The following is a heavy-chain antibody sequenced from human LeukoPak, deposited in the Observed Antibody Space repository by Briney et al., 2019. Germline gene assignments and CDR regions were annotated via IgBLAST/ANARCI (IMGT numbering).Heavy chain of an antibody. D-gene: IGHD3-22*01. CDR1: GVSISSGDYY. V-gene: IGHV4-30-4*01. Sequence: SQTLSLTCTVSGVSISSGDYYWSWIRQPPGKGLEWIGYTYYSGSTYYNPSLKSRVTISVDTSKNQFSLKLSSVTAADTAVYYCARATLSYYYDSSGYYYDYWGQGTLVTISS. J-gene: IGHJ4*02. CDR3: ARATLSYYYDSSGYYYDY. CDR2: TYYSGST.